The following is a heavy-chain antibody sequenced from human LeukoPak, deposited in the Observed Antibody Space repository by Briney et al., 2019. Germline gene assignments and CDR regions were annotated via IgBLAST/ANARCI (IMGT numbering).Heavy chain of an antibody. D-gene: IGHD3-10*01. Sequence: GGSLRLSCTTSGFTFTNYGINWVRQAPGKGLEWVAAIWYDGSKTSYTDSVKGRFTISRDNSKNTLYLQMNSLRAEDTAIYYCAKGVYSASGNYYRYFDYWGQGTLVTVSS. V-gene: IGHV3-33*06. CDR1: GFTFTNYG. CDR3: AKGVYSASGNYYRYFDY. J-gene: IGHJ4*02. CDR2: IWYDGSKT.